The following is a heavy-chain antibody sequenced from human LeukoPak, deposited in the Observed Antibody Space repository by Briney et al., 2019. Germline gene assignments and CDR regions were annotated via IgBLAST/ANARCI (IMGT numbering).Heavy chain of an antibody. CDR2: IYHSGST. CDR1: GGSISSGGYS. J-gene: IGHJ4*02. D-gene: IGHD3-9*01. Sequence: SETLSLTCAVSGGSISSGGYSWSWIRQPPGKGLEWIGYIYHSGSTYYNPSLKSRVTISVDRSKNQFSLKLSSVTAADTAVYCCARSILTGYFDYWGQGTLVTVSS. V-gene: IGHV4-30-2*01. CDR3: ARSILTGYFDY.